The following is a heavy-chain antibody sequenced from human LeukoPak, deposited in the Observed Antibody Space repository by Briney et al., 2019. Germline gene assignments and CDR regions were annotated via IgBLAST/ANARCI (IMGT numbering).Heavy chain of an antibody. D-gene: IGHD1-26*01. Sequence: ASETLSLTCTVSGGSISSSSYYWGWIRQPPGKGLEWVGNFYYSGSTYYNPSLKSRLTISVDTSKNQFSLKLSSVTAADTAVYYCARDREKWEPVTRKYSYYTDVWGKGTTVTVSS. CDR1: GGSISSSSYY. V-gene: IGHV4-39*07. J-gene: IGHJ6*03. CDR2: FYYSGST. CDR3: ARDREKWEPVTRKYSYYTDV.